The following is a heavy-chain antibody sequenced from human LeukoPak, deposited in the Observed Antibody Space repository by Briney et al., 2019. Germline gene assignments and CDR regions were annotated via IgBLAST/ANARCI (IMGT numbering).Heavy chain of an antibody. Sequence: SETLSLTCTVSGGSVSSDNYYWSWIRQPPGKGLEWIGYISYSRSTNYNPSLKSRVTISVDTSKNHFSLRLSSVTAADTAVYYCARRGIAAPGTYDYWGQGTLVTVSS. D-gene: IGHD6-13*01. CDR3: ARRGIAAPGTYDY. J-gene: IGHJ4*02. V-gene: IGHV4-61*03. CDR1: GGSVSSDNYY. CDR2: ISYSRST.